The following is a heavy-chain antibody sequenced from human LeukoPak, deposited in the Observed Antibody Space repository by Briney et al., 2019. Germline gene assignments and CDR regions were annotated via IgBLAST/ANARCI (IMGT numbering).Heavy chain of an antibody. Sequence: ASVKVSCKASGYSLTTYYMHWVRQAPGQGLEWVGRIHPSSGGTEYAQNFQGRVTVTRDTSITTAYMELNRLTSDDTAVYYCARNYGDLDYWGQGTLVTVSS. J-gene: IGHJ4*02. CDR1: GYSLTTYY. CDR2: IHPSSGGT. CDR3: ARNYGDLDY. V-gene: IGHV1-2*06. D-gene: IGHD4-17*01.